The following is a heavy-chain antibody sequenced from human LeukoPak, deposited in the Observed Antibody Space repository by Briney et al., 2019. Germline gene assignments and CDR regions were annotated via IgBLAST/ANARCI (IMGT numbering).Heavy chain of an antibody. CDR3: AKDESFLLEWLLRPFDY. CDR1: GFTFSSYG. J-gene: IGHJ4*02. CDR2: IRYDGSNK. Sequence: GGSLRLSCAASGFTFSSYGMHWVRQAPGKGLEWVAFIRYDGSNKYYADSVKGRFTISRDNSKNTLYLQMNSLRAEDTAVYYCAKDESFLLEWLLRPFDYWGQGTLVTVSS. D-gene: IGHD3-3*01. V-gene: IGHV3-30*02.